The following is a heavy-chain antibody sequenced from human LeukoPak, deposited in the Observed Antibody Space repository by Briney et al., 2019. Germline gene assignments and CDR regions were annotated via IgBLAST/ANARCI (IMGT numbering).Heavy chain of an antibody. J-gene: IGHJ4*02. D-gene: IGHD6-19*01. CDR3: ARTATGSGWYVYLDY. Sequence: ASVKVSCKASGYTFTSYGISWVRQAPGQGLEWMGWISAYNGNTNYAQKLQGRVTMTTDTSTSTAYMELRSLRSDDTAVYYCARTATGSGWYVYLDYWGQGTLVTVSS. CDR1: GYTFTSYG. V-gene: IGHV1-18*01. CDR2: ISAYNGNT.